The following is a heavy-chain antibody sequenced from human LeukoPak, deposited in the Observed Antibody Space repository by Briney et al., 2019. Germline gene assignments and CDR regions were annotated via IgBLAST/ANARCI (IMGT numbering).Heavy chain of an antibody. V-gene: IGHV4-61*02. J-gene: IGHJ4*02. Sequence: SETLSLTCTVSGGSISSGSYYWSWIRQPAGKGLEWIGRIYTSGSTNYNPSLKSRVTISVDTSKNQFSLKLSSVTAADTAVYYCARSPFGELWVDYWGQGTLVTVSS. D-gene: IGHD3-10*01. CDR3: ARSPFGELWVDY. CDR2: IYTSGST. CDR1: GGSISSGSYY.